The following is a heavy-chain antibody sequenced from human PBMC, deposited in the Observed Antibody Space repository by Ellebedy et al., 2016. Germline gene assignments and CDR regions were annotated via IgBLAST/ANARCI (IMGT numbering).Heavy chain of an antibody. V-gene: IGHV1-46*01. Sequence: ASVKVSCXASGYTFTSYYMHWVRQAPGQGLEWMGIINPSGCSTSYAQKFQGRVTMTRDTSTRTVYMELSSLRSEDTAVYYCASEPYCSGGSCVLGYYGMDVWGQGTKVTVSS. CDR3: ASEPYCSGGSCVLGYYGMDV. J-gene: IGHJ6*02. CDR2: INPSGCST. CDR1: GYTFTSYY. D-gene: IGHD2-15*01.